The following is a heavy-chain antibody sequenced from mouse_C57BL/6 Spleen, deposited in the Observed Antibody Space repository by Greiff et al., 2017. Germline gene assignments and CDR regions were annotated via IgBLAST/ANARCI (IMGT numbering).Heavy chain of an antibody. V-gene: IGHV5-17*01. CDR2: ISSGSSTI. Sequence: DVQLVESGGGLVKPGGSLKLSCAASGFTFSDYGMHWVRQAPEKGLEWVAYISSGSSTIYYADTVKGRSTISRDHAKNTLFLQMTSLRSEDTAMYYCARWGGNYVIDDWGKGTTLTVSS. D-gene: IGHD2-1*01. J-gene: IGHJ2*01. CDR1: GFTFSDYG. CDR3: ARWGGNYVIDD.